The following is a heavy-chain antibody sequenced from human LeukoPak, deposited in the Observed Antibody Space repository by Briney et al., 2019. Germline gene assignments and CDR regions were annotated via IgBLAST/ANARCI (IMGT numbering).Heavy chain of an antibody. Sequence: GGSLRLSCAASGFTVSSNYTSWVRQAPGKGLEWVSVIYSGGSTYYADSVKGRFTISRDNSKNTLYLQMNSLRAEDTAVYYCARSITIAEVWDWGQGTLVTVSS. CDR2: IYSGGST. CDR3: ARSITIAEVWD. D-gene: IGHD6-13*01. V-gene: IGHV3-53*01. CDR1: GFTVSSNY. J-gene: IGHJ4*02.